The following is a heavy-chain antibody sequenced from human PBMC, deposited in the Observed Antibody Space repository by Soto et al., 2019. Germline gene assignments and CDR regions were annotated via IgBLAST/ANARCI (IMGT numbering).Heavy chain of an antibody. V-gene: IGHV3-30-3*01. Sequence: PGGSLRLSCAASGFTFSSYAMHWVRHAPCQGLEWVAVISYDGSNKYYADSEKGRFTISRDNSKNTLYLQMNSLRAEDRAVYYCARDATYYYDSSSYRPGDYWRQGTLGNIAS. CDR2: ISYDGSNK. CDR1: GFTFSSYA. CDR3: ARDATYYYDSSSYRPGDY. D-gene: IGHD3-22*01. J-gene: IGHJ4*02.